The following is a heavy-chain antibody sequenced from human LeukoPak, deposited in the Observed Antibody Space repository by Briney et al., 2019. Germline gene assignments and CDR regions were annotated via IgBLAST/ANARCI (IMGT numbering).Heavy chain of an antibody. J-gene: IGHJ4*02. CDR2: MYSGGNT. CDR1: GFTVRSNF. CDR3: ARDRDGVSFDF. Sequence: GGSLRLSCAISGFTVRSNFMSWVRQAPGKGLEWVANMYSGGNTDYADSVKGRFTISKDSSRNTLYLQMNSLRVEDTALYYCARDRDGVSFDFWGRGTLVTVSS. V-gene: IGHV3-53*01. D-gene: IGHD3-3*01.